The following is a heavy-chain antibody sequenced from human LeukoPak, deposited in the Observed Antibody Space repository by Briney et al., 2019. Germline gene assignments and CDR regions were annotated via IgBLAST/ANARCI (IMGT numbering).Heavy chain of an antibody. CDR3: AREGDPGYCSSTNCYGGYRNWFDP. CDR1: GGTFSSYA. CDR2: IIPIFGTA. D-gene: IGHD2-2*03. V-gene: IGHV1-69*06. J-gene: IGHJ5*02. Sequence: SVKVSCKASGGTFSSYAISWVRQAPGQGLEWMGGIIPIFGTANYAQKFQGRVTITADKSTSTAYMELSSLRSEDTAVYYCAREGDPGYCSSTNCYGGYRNWFDPWGQGTLVTVSS.